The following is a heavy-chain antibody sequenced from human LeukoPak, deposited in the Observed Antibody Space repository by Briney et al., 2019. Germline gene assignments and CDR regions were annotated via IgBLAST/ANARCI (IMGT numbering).Heavy chain of an antibody. CDR1: VFTFNSDW. V-gene: IGHV3-7*01. CDR2: INLNGNID. J-gene: IGHJ1*01. CDR3: ATEAWYRFEY. Sequence: GGSLRRSCSAAVFTFNSDWMSWVRHAPGNGLECVAKINLNGNIDQHMYSVRGRFTIYRDNSTKSLYLHMNTLRVEDTAVYYCATEAWYRFEYWGRGLLVTAS. D-gene: IGHD2-15*01.